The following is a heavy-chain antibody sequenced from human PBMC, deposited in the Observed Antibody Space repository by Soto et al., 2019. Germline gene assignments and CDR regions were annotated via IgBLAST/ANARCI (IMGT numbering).Heavy chain of an antibody. Sequence: PSETLSLTCTVSGGSISSHYWSWIRQPPGKGLEWIGYIYYSGSTNYNPSLKSRVTMSVDTSKNQFSLKVNSVTAADTAVYYCARDRYNSKYNYYYGMDVWGQGTTVTVSS. J-gene: IGHJ6*02. V-gene: IGHV4-59*11. D-gene: IGHD1-1*01. CDR2: IYYSGST. CDR3: ARDRYNSKYNYYYGMDV. CDR1: GGSISSHY.